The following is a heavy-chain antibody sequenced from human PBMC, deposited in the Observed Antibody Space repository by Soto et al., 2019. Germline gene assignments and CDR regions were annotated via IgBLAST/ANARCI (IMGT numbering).Heavy chain of an antibody. J-gene: IGHJ6*03. CDR3: ARSYRRYCSGGSCYSYYYYYMDV. CDR2: IYYSGST. CDR1: GFTFSDYA. D-gene: IGHD2-15*01. Sequence: VSLRLSCGASGFTFSDYAMIWLRQPPGKGLEWIGYIYYSGSTNYNPSLKSRVTISVDTSKNQFSLKLSSVTAADTAVYYCARSYRRYCSGGSCYSYYYYYMDVWGKGTTVTVSS. V-gene: IGHV4-59*01.